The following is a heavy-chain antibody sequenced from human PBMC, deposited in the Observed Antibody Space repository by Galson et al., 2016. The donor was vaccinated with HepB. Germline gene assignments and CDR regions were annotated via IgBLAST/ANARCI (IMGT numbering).Heavy chain of an antibody. D-gene: IGHD2-15*01. Sequence: TLSLTCTVSGGSISSGGYYWSWIRQDPGKGLEWIGYIYYSGSTYYNPSLKSRVLISLDTSESQFSLKLSSVTAADTAVYYCARGYCSGGSCYSEYNWFDPWGQGTLVTVSS. J-gene: IGHJ5*02. CDR1: GGSISSGGYY. CDR3: ARGYCSGGSCYSEYNWFDP. V-gene: IGHV4-31*03. CDR2: IYYSGST.